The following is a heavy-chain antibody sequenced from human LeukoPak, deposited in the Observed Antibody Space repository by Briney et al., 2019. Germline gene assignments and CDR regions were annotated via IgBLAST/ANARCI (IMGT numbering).Heavy chain of an antibody. J-gene: IGHJ3*01. D-gene: IGHD2-21*02. CDR3: VVSRLRAAYDL. V-gene: IGHV3-7*01. CDR2: MNQDGSET. Sequence: PGGSLRLSCTVSGLQFSNFWMGWVRQAPGKGLEWVANMNQDGSETYYANSVKGRFTISRDNARSSVFLQLNSLRIEDTAVYSRVVSRLRAAYDLWGQGTVVLVSS. CDR1: GLQFSNFW.